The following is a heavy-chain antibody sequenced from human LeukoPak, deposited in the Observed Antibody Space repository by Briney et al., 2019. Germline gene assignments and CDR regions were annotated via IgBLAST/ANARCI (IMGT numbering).Heavy chain of an antibody. CDR2: ISYSEAT. D-gene: IGHD2-8*02. V-gene: IGHV4-59*01. CDR1: GGPISSNS. Sequence: PSDTLSLTCTVPGGPISSNSWSGIRQPPGKGLGWIGNISYSEATSYNPSLESRVTMSVGTSKNQCSLKLTSVTAADTAVYHCARWPSPWSFAYWGEGTLVTVSS. CDR3: ARWPSPWSFAY. J-gene: IGHJ4*02.